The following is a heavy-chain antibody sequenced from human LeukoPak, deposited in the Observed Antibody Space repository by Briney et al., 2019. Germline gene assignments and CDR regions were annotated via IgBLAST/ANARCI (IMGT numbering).Heavy chain of an antibody. CDR1: GGSISSSSYY. Sequence: KPSETLSLTCTVSGGSISSSSYYWGWIRQPPGKGLEWIGSVYYSGSTYYNPSLKSRVTISVDTSKSQFSLKLSSVTAADTAVYYCARAGLETYYGKSYFDYWGQGTLVTVSS. CDR2: VYYSGST. CDR3: ARAGLETYYGKSYFDY. J-gene: IGHJ4*02. V-gene: IGHV4-39*01. D-gene: IGHD3-10*01.